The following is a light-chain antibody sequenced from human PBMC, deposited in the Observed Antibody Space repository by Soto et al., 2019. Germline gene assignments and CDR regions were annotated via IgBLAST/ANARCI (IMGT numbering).Light chain of an antibody. J-gene: IGKJ1*01. CDR2: DAS. Sequence: EIVLTQSPGTLSLSPGERATLSCRASQSVTNNYLAWYQQKPGQAPRLLIYDASNRATGIPDRFSGSGSGTDFTLTISRPEPEDFPVYYCQQCAHSPLTFGQGTKVEIK. CDR3: QQCAHSPLT. CDR1: QSVTNNY. V-gene: IGKV3-20*01.